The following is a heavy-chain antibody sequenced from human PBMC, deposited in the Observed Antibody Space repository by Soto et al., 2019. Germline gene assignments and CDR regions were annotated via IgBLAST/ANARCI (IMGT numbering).Heavy chain of an antibody. D-gene: IGHD3-22*01. CDR1: GFTFSSYE. J-gene: IGHJ3*02. Sequence: GSLRLSCAASGFTFSSYEMNWVRQAPGKGLEWVSYISSSGSTIYYADSVKGRFTISRDNAKNSLYLQMNSLRAEDTAVYYCARVRHYDSSGYYYVTRAAFDIWGQGTMVTVSS. CDR3: ARVRHYDSSGYYYVTRAAFDI. V-gene: IGHV3-48*03. CDR2: ISSSGSTI.